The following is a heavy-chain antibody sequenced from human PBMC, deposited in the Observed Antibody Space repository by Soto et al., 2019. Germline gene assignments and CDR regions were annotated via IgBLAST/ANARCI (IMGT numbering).Heavy chain of an antibody. CDR2: ISSNGGST. D-gene: IGHD6-19*01. V-gene: IGHV3-64*01. Sequence: HPGGSLRLSCAASGFTFSSYAMHWVRQAPGKGLEYVSAISSNGGSTYYANSVKGRFTISRDNSKNTLYLQMGSLRAEDMAVYYCARAGLDSSGWYYFDYWGQGTLITVSS. CDR3: ARAGLDSSGWYYFDY. J-gene: IGHJ4*02. CDR1: GFTFSSYA.